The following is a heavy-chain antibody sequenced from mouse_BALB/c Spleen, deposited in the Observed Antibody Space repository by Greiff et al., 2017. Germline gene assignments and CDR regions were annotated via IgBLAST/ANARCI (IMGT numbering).Heavy chain of an antibody. CDR1: GFSLTSYG. J-gene: IGHJ4*01. CDR2: IRAGGST. Sequence: QVQLQQSGPGLVAPSQSLSITCTVSGFSLTSYGVHWVRQPPGKGLEWLGVIRAGGSTNYNSALMSRLSISKDNSKSQVFLKMNSLQTDDTAMYYCARAVGGNYAMDYWGQGTSVTVSS. CDR3: ARAVGGNYAMDY. V-gene: IGHV2-9*02.